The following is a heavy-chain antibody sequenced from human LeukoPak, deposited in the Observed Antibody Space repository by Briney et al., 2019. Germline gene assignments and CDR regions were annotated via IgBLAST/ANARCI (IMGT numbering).Heavy chain of an antibody. V-gene: IGHV4-61*01. CDR2: IYYSGNT. CDR1: GVSVSSGSYY. D-gene: IGHD1-26*01. J-gene: IGHJ4*02. Sequence: SETLSLTCTVSGVSVSSGSYYWSWIRQPPGKGLEWIGYIYYSGNTDYNPSLKSRVTISVDTSKNQFSLKLSSVTAADAAVYYCARGGGIVGAIPDYWGQGTLVTVSS. CDR3: ARGGGIVGAIPDY.